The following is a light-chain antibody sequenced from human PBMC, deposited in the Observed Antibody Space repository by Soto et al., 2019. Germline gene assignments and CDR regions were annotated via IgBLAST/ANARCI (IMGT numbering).Light chain of an antibody. J-gene: IGKJ3*01. CDR3: QQSYNAPFN. CDR1: QSLLHSDGNTH. CDR2: RVS. Sequence: DVVMTQSPLSLPVTLGQAASISCRSSQSLLHSDGNTHLNWYQQRPGQSPRRLIYRVSNRESGVPDRFSGSGSGTDFTLKISSLQPEDYATYYCQQSYNAPFNFGPGTKVDIK. V-gene: IGKV2-30*02.